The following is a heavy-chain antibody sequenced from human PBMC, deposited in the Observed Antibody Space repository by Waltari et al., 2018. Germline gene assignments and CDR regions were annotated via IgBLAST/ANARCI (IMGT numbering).Heavy chain of an antibody. CDR2: IIPIFGTA. J-gene: IGHJ4*02. V-gene: IGHV1-69*01. Sequence: QVQLVQSGAEVKKPGSSVKVSCKASGGTFSSYAISWVRQAPGPGLEWMGGIIPIFGTANYAQKFQGRVTITADESTSTAYMELSSLRSEDTAVYYCAGTLPRGYCSSTSCYTSFDYWGQGTLVTVSS. CDR1: GGTFSSYA. D-gene: IGHD2-2*02. CDR3: AGTLPRGYCSSTSCYTSFDY.